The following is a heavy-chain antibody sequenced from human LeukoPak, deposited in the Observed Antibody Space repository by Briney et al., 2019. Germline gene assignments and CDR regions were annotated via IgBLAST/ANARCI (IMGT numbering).Heavy chain of an antibody. D-gene: IGHD6-6*01. CDR1: GFIFSSYG. CDR3: ARDGWIAARFVDY. J-gene: IGHJ4*02. Sequence: GGSLRLSCAASGFIFSSYGMHWVGQALGKGLEWVTSISNRGTAIYYADSVMGRFTTSRDNAKNSPSLQLNSLGAGDTAVYYCARDGWIAARFVDYWGPGTLVTVSS. V-gene: IGHV3-48*04. CDR2: ISNRGTAI.